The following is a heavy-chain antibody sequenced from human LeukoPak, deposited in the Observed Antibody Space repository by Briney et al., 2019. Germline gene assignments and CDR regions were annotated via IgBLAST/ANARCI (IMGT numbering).Heavy chain of an antibody. J-gene: IGHJ3*02. CDR1: GFTFSSYA. Sequence: GGSLRLSCAASGFTFSSYAMHWVRQAPDKGLEWVAVIWYDGSNKYYADSVKGRFTISRDNSKNTLYLQMNSLRAEDTAVYYCARDTNDACDIWGQGTMVTVSS. CDR3: ARDTNDACDI. V-gene: IGHV3-33*08. CDR2: IWYDGSNK. D-gene: IGHD2-2*01.